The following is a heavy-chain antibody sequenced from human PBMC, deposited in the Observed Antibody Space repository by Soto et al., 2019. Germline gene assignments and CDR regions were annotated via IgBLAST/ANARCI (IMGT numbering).Heavy chain of an antibody. Sequence: QVQLVQSGAEVKKPGSSVKVSCKASGGTFSSYPISWVRQATGQGLEWMGGSSPIYGSGNYAQKFQGRLTITADKSTNTAYMELSSLRSEDTAVYYCARRDSSGFYRYFDSWGQGTLVTVSS. CDR2: SSPIYGSG. CDR1: GGTFSSYP. CDR3: ARRDSSGFYRYFDS. J-gene: IGHJ4*02. D-gene: IGHD3-22*01. V-gene: IGHV1-69*06.